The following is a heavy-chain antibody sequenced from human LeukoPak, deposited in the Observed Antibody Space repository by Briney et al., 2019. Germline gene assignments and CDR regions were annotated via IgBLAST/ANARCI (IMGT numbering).Heavy chain of an antibody. J-gene: IGHJ3*02. CDR2: IDSGGAT. CDR3: ARELRDAFYI. V-gene: IGHV3-53*01. Sequence: PGGSLRLSCAASGFTVSSNYMSWVRQAPGKGLEWVSVIDSGGATHYADSVKGRFTISRDNSWNTLYLQMNSLRVEDTAMYYCARELRDAFYIWGQGTMVTVSS. CDR1: GFTVSSNY.